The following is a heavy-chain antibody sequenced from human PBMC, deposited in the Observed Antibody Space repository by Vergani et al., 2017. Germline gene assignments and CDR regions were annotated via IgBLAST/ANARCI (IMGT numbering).Heavy chain of an antibody. Sequence: QVQMVESGGGVVQPGKSLRLSCAASGFTFSDYYMSWIRQAPGKGLEWVSYISSSGSTIYYADSVKGRFTISRDNAKNSLYLQMNSLRAEDTAVYYCARGHFGEVYVAFDIWGQGTMVTVSS. V-gene: IGHV3-11*01. J-gene: IGHJ3*02. CDR2: ISSSGSTI. CDR1: GFTFSDYY. CDR3: ARGHFGEVYVAFDI. D-gene: IGHD3-3*01.